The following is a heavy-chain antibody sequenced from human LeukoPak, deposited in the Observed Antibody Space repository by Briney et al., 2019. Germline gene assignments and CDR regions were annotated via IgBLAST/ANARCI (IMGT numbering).Heavy chain of an antibody. D-gene: IGHD2-2*01. CDR3: AREGVVVPAAPLDY. V-gene: IGHV3-21*01. CDR2: ISSGSSYI. J-gene: IGHJ4*02. Sequence: GGSLRLSCAASGFTFSSYSMNWVRQAPGKGLEWVSSISSGSSYIYYADSVKGRFTISRDNAKNSLYLQMNSLRAEDTAVYYCAREGVVVPAAPLDYWGQGTLVTVSS. CDR1: GFTFSSYS.